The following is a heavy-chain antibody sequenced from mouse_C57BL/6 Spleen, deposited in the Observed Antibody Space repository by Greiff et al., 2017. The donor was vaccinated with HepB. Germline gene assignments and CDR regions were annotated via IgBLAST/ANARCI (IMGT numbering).Heavy chain of an antibody. CDR3: ARGLGGD. CDR1: GYAFSSSW. D-gene: IGHD3-3*01. J-gene: IGHJ4*01. CDR2: IYPGDGDT. V-gene: IGHV1-82*01. Sequence: VQLQQSGPELVKPGASVKISCKASGYAFSSSWMNWVKQRPGKGLEWIGRIYPGDGDTNYNGKFKGKATLTADKSSSTAYMQLSSLTSEDSAVYFCARGLGGDWGQGTSVTVSS.